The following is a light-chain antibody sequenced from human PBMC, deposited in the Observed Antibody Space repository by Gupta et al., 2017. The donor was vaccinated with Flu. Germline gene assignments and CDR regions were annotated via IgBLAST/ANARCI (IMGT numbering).Light chain of an antibody. Sequence: QSVLTQPPSASGPPGQRVTLSCSGSSSNVGSHPINWYLQRPGAAPKLLIYGDNKRHSVVPARFSASKSGTSASLAIICLQAEDEADYYCASGDHSRNGFVFGSGTTVTLL. CDR1: SSNVGSHP. CDR2: GDN. J-gene: IGLJ1*01. V-gene: IGLV1-44*01. CDR3: ASGDHSRNGFV.